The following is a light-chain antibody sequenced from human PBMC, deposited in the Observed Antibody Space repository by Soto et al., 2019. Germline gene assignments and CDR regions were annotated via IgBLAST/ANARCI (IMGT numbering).Light chain of an antibody. CDR3: QQSYDTLWT. CDR2: AAS. Sequence: DIQMTQSPSSLPASVGDRVTVTCRASQSIRGYLNWYQHKPGTAPKLLIFAASRLQTGVPSRFSGGGSGTDFTLTISSLQPEDFATYYCQQSYDTLWTFGQGTKVDIK. CDR1: QSIRGY. V-gene: IGKV1-39*01. J-gene: IGKJ1*01.